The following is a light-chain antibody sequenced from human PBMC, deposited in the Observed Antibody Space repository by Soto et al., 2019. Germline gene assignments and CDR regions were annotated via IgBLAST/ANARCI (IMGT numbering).Light chain of an antibody. CDR2: SNN. CDR1: SSNIGDNT. J-gene: IGLJ2*01. CDR3: AAWDDSLNGVV. V-gene: IGLV1-44*01. Sequence: QSVLTQPPSASGTPAQRVTISCSGSSSNIGDNTVNWYQQFPGTAPKLLIHSNNERPSGVPERFSGSKSGTSASLAITGLQSEDEADYYCAAWDDSLNGVVFGGGTKLTVL.